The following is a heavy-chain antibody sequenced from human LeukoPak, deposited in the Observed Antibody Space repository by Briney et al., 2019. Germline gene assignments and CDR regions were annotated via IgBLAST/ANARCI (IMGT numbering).Heavy chain of an antibody. CDR3: AKSWYYYDSSGYYPFDY. J-gene: IGHJ4*02. V-gene: IGHV3-23*01. Sequence: PGGSLRLSCAASGFTFSSYAMSWVRQAPGKGLEWVSAISGSGGSTYYADSVKGRFTISRDNSENTLYLQMNSLRAEDTAVYYCAKSWYYYDSSGYYPFDYWGQGTLVTVSS. D-gene: IGHD3-22*01. CDR2: ISGSGGST. CDR1: GFTFSSYA.